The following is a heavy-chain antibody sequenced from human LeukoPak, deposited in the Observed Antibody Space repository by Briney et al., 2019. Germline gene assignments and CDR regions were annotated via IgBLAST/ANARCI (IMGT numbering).Heavy chain of an antibody. J-gene: IGHJ6*03. D-gene: IGHD4-17*01. V-gene: IGHV3-7*01. CDR2: IKQDGSEK. CDR3: ASSTVTIYYYYYMDV. CDR1: GFTFSSHW. Sequence: PGGSLRLSCAASGFTFSSHWMSWVRQAPGKGLEWVANIKQDGSEKYYVDSVKGRFTISRDNAKNSLYLQMNSLRAEDTAVYYCASSTVTIYYYYYMDVWGKGTTVTISS.